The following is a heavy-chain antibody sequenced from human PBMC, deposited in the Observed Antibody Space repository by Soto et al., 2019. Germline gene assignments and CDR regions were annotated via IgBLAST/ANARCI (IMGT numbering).Heavy chain of an antibody. CDR2: IIPIFGTA. CDR3: ARDRSGGATGTDRPFYP. J-gene: IGHJ5*02. V-gene: IGHV1-69*13. Sequence: SVKVSCKASGGTFSSYAISWVRQATGQGLEWMGGIIPIFGTANYAQKFQGRVTITADESTSTAYMELSSLRSEDTAVYYCARDRSGGATGTDRPFYPWGQGTLVTVSS. D-gene: IGHD3-10*01. CDR1: GGTFSSYA.